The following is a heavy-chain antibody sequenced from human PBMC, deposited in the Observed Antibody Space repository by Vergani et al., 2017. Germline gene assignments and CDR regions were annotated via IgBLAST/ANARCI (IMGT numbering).Heavy chain of an antibody. D-gene: IGHD3-10*01. J-gene: IGHJ5*02. V-gene: IGHV3-66*02. Sequence: VQLVESGGGVVQRGGSLRLSCAASGSTVSGNYMTWVRQAPGKGLEWLSPIYSVDETYYADSVKGRITISRDTSKNTLHLQINNLRVDDTAVYYYARGNYYFSGTYDDPWGQGALVTVSS. CDR2: IYSVDET. CDR1: GSTVSGNY. CDR3: ARGNYYFSGTYDDP.